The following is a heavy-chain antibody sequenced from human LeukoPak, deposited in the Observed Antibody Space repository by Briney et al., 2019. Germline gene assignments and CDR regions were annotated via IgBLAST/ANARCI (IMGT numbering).Heavy chain of an antibody. Sequence: GGSLRLSCAASGFTFSSHAMSWVRQAPEKGLEWVSSITNDNYDTFYADSVKGRFTISRDNSKNTLYLQMNSLRAEDTAVYYCASKSGLWFGELSRFDYWGQGTLVTVSS. CDR1: GFTFSSHA. D-gene: IGHD3-10*01. CDR2: ITNDNYDT. V-gene: IGHV3-23*01. J-gene: IGHJ4*02. CDR3: ASKSGLWFGELSRFDY.